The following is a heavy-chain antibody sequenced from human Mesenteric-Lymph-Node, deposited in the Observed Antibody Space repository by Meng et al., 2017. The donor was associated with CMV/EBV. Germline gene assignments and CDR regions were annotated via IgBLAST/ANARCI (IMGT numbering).Heavy chain of an antibody. J-gene: IGHJ4*02. V-gene: IGHV3-21*01. CDR1: GFSFSSYP. Sequence: GGSLRLSCAASGFSFSSYPMHWLRQAQGKGLQWVSSIGSDSSYIYYADSVKGRFTISRDNAKNSLFLQMNSLRAEDTAVYYCASQTFIVVPADYWGQGTLVTVSS. CDR3: ASQTFIVVPADY. D-gene: IGHD1-26*01. CDR2: IGSDSSYI.